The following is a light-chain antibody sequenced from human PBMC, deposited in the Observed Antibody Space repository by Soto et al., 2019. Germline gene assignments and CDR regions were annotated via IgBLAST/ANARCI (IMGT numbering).Light chain of an antibody. CDR3: QQYGSSPPT. Sequence: EIVLTQSPGTLSLSPGERDTLSCRASQSVSSSYSACYQQTPGQPPRLLIYGASSRATGIPDRFSGSGSGTDFTLTISRLEPEDFAVYYCQQYGSSPPTFGQGAKVDIK. V-gene: IGKV3-20*01. J-gene: IGKJ1*01. CDR1: QSVSSSY. CDR2: GAS.